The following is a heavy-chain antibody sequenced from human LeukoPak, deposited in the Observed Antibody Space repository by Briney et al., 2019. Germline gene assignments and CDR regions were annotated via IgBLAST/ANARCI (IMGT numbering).Heavy chain of an antibody. Sequence: ASVKVSCKASGYTFTDYYLHWVRQAPGHGLEWMGWINPKTGVTKYAQNFQGRVTMARDTSINTAYMEVSRLRSDDTAVFYCARDLAMYSLDLDYWGQGTLVTVSS. D-gene: IGHD1-26*01. CDR1: GYTFTDYY. CDR3: ARDLAMYSLDLDY. CDR2: INPKTGVT. J-gene: IGHJ4*02. V-gene: IGHV1-2*02.